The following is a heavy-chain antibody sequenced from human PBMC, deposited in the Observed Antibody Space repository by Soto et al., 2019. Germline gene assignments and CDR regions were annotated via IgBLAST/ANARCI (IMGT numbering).Heavy chain of an antibody. CDR3: ARDQGGGEYGEYFMITFGESTGPKDAFDI. CDR1: GFTFSSYW. V-gene: IGHV3-7*01. Sequence: VGSLRLSCAASGFTFSSYWMSWVRQAPGKGLEWVANIKQDGSEKYYVDSVKGRFTISRDNAKNSLYLQMNSLRAEDTAVYYCARDQGGGEYGEYFMITFGESTGPKDAFDIWGQGTMVTVSS. CDR2: IKQDGSEK. J-gene: IGHJ3*02. D-gene: IGHD3-16*01.